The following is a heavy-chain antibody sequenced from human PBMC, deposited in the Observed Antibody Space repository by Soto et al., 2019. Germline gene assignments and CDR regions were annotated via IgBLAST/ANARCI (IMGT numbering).Heavy chain of an antibody. CDR1: GFTFSSYS. V-gene: IGHV3-21*01. Sequence: PGGSLRLSCAASGFTFSSYSMNWVRQAPGKGLEWVSSISSSSSYIYYADSVKGRFTISRDNAKNSLYLQMNSLRAEDTAVYYCARDRIAAAGPVDYWGQGTQVTVSS. D-gene: IGHD6-13*01. J-gene: IGHJ4*02. CDR2: ISSSSSYI. CDR3: ARDRIAAAGPVDY.